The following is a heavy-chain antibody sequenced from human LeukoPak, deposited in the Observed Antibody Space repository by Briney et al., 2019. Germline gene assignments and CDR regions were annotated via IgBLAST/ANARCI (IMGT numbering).Heavy chain of an antibody. Sequence: ETLSLTCTVSGGSISSSGYYWSWIRQPPGKGLEWIGEINHSGSTNYNPSLKSRVTISVDTSKNQFSLKLSSVTAADTAVYYCASLQAAAFDPWGQGTLVTVSS. CDR1: GGSISSSGYY. J-gene: IGHJ5*02. CDR3: ASLQAAAFDP. V-gene: IGHV4-39*07. CDR2: INHSGST. D-gene: IGHD2-15*01.